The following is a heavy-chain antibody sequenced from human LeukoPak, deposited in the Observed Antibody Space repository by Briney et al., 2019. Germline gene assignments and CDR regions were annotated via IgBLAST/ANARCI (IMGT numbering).Heavy chain of an antibody. CDR2: IRSKPYGGTT. V-gene: IGHV3-49*04. CDR1: GFTFGDYV. D-gene: IGHD2-15*01. Sequence: PGGSLRLSCTAYGFTFGDYVMSWVRQAPGKGLEWVGFIRSKPYGGTTEYAASLKGRFTISRDDSKSIAYLQMTSLKTEDTAVYYCTRVPYCSSGSSCYSLGWFDPWGQGILVTVSS. J-gene: IGHJ5*02. CDR3: TRVPYCSSGSSCYSLGWFDP.